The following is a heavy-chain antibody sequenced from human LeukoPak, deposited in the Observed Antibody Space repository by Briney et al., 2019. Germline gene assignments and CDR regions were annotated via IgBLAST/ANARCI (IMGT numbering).Heavy chain of an antibody. Sequence: AGSLRLSCAASGFSFSIYSMNWVRHAPGQGLEWVSSILSSSRHILYADSVKGRFTIRSDNAKNSLYLQMNSLRAEDTAVYYCARVGDITGRQWLEIDYWGQGTLVTVSS. CDR2: ILSSSRHI. D-gene: IGHD6-19*01. CDR1: GFSFSIYS. CDR3: ARVGDITGRQWLEIDY. J-gene: IGHJ4*02. V-gene: IGHV3-21*01.